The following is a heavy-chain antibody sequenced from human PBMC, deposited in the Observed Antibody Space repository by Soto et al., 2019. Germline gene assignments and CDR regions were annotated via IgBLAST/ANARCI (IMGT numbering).Heavy chain of an antibody. V-gene: IGHV1-8*01. CDR2: MNPNSGNT. J-gene: IGHJ5*02. CDR1: ESTFMNYD. CDR3: VRMASSGTLNWFDP. Sequence: ASVKVSFKASESTFMNYDMSWVRQATGQGLEWMGWMNPNSGNTGYALKFQGRVSMTRNTSIYTVYLELSRLASDDTAVYYCVRMASSGTLNWFDPWGQATLVTV. D-gene: IGHD1-1*01.